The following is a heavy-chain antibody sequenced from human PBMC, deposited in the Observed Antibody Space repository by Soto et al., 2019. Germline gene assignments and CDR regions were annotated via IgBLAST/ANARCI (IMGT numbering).Heavy chain of an antibody. J-gene: IGHJ4*02. CDR3: AIQPSLWFGELLDG. V-gene: IGHV3-7*01. CDR1: GFTFSSYW. D-gene: IGHD3-10*01. CDR2: IKQDGSEK. Sequence: GGSLRLSCAASGFTFSSYWMSWVRQAPGKGLEWVANIKQDGSEKYYADSVKGRFTISRDNAKNSLYLQMNSLRAEDTAVYYCAIQPSLWFGELLDGWGQGTLVTVSS.